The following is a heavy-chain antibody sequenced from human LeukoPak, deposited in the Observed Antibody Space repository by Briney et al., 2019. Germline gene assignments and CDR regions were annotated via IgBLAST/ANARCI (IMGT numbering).Heavy chain of an antibody. CDR1: RGSISSYY. J-gene: IGHJ6*02. CDR2: IHDSGGT. Sequence: PSETLSLTCTVSRGSISSYYWSWIRQPPGKGLEWIGCIHDSGGTNYNPSLESRVIISVDTSKNQYSLKLTSVTAADTAVYYCARHLQYYGSGSYYGYSYYGMDVWGQGTTVTVSS. D-gene: IGHD3-10*01. V-gene: IGHV4-59*08. CDR3: ARHLQYYGSGSYYGYSYYGMDV.